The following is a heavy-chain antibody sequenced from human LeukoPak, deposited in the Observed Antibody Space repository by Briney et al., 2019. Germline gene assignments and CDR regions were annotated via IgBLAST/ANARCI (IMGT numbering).Heavy chain of an antibody. V-gene: IGHV3-30*18. CDR3: AKQWLAPYYYYGMDV. J-gene: IGHJ6*02. CDR1: GFTFSSYG. Sequence: GGSLRLSCAASGFTFSSYGMHWVRQAPGKGLEWVAVISYDGSNKYYADSVKGRFTISRDNSKNTLYLQMNSLRAEDTAVYYCAKQWLAPYYYYGMDVWGQGTTVTVSS. CDR2: ISYDGSNK. D-gene: IGHD6-19*01.